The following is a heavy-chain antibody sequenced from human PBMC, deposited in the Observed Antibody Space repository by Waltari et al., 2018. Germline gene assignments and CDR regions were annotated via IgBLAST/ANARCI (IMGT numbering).Heavy chain of an antibody. J-gene: IGHJ3*02. Sequence: QVQLQESGPGLVKPSETLSLTCSVSGGSISSGSYYWTWIRQPAGKGLEGIGRIYTSGITNYNPSLRRRLTISVDTSNNQFSLKLSSVTAADTAVYYCARDPPQLADAFDIWGQGTMVTVSS. D-gene: IGHD3-10*01. V-gene: IGHV4-61*02. CDR2: IYTSGIT. CDR3: ARDPPQLADAFDI. CDR1: GGSISSGSYY.